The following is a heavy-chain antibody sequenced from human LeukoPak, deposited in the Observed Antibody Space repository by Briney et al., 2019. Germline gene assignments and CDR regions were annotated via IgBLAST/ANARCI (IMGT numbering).Heavy chain of an antibody. CDR1: GGSISSSNW. J-gene: IGHJ6*04. CDR3: ARVDYGSGSPPLYGMDV. CDR2: IYHSGST. D-gene: IGHD3-10*01. V-gene: IGHV4-4*02. Sequence: SGTLSLTCAVPGGSISSSNWWSWVRQPPGKGLEWIGEIYHSGSTNYNPSLKSRVTISVDKSKNQFSLKLSSVTAADTAVYYCARVDYGSGSPPLYGMDVWGKGTTVTVSS.